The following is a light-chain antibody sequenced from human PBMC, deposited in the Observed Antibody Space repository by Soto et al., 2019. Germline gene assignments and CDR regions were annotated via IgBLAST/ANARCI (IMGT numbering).Light chain of an antibody. CDR2: GAS. Sequence: EIVMTQSPATLSVSPGERATLSCRASQSVSSSLAWYQQKPGQAPRLLIYGASTRATGIPARFSGSGSGTEFTLTISSLQCEDFAVYYCQQYNKWPPWTFGQGTKLEIK. V-gene: IGKV3-15*01. CDR3: QQYNKWPPWT. J-gene: IGKJ2*01. CDR1: QSVSSS.